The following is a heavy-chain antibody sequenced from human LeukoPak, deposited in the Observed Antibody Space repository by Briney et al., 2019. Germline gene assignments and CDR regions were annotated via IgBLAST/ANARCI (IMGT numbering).Heavy chain of an antibody. Sequence: SETLSLTCTVSGGSISSSSYYWGWIRQPPGKGLEWIGHIYYSGSTSYNPSLKSRVTISVDTSKNQFSLKLSSVTAADTAVYYCARLVKVILLYGEGFDYWGQGTLVTVPS. J-gene: IGHJ4*02. CDR1: GGSISSSSYY. CDR2: IYYSGST. CDR3: ARLVKVILLYGEGFDY. D-gene: IGHD3-10*01. V-gene: IGHV4-39*01.